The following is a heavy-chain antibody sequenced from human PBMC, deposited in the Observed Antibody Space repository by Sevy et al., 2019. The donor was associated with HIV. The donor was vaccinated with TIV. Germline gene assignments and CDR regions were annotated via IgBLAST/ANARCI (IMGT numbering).Heavy chain of an antibody. CDR1: GFAFKNYD. J-gene: IGHJ4*02. CDR3: AKAPLSSGDSSGWTWGFDY. CDR2: ISGGGTTT. Sequence: GGSLRLSCAASGFAFKNYDMNWVRQAPGRGLEWVSAISGGGTTTYYADSVKGRFTISRDNFKNTLYLQMTNLRVEDTAFYFCAKAPLSSGDSSGWTWGFDYWGRGTLVTVSS. V-gene: IGHV3-23*01. D-gene: IGHD6-19*01.